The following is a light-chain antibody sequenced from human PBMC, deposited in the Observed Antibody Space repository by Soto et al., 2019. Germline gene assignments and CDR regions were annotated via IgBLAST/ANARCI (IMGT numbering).Light chain of an antibody. V-gene: IGKV1-33*01. CDR2: DAS. CDR1: RDISVY. CDR3: QQYDNLPPYT. J-gene: IGKJ2*01. Sequence: DIQMTQSPSSLSASVGDRVTITCQASRDISVYLNWYQQKPGKPPKLLVYDASNLQTGVPSRFSGSGSGTHFNFSISSLKPEDIATYYCQQYDNLPPYTFGQGTKLQIK.